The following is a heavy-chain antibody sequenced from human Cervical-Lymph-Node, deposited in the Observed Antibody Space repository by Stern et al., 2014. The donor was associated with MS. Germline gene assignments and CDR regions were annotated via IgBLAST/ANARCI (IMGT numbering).Heavy chain of an antibody. D-gene: IGHD5-12*01. CDR3: ARMRGYSGYENEAFDI. J-gene: IGHJ3*02. Sequence: EVQLVESRADVKKPGESLKISCKGSGHTFPNFWIGWVRQMPGKGLEWMGIVHPGDSDARYSPSFQGRVTMSVDKSINTAYLQWSSLEASDTAMYYCARMRGYSGYENEAFDIWGQGTMVTVSS. CDR1: GHTFPNFW. V-gene: IGHV5-51*01. CDR2: VHPGDSDA.